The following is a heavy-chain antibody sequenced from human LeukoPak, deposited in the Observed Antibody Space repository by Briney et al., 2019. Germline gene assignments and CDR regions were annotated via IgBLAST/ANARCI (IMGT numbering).Heavy chain of an antibody. Sequence: GASVKVSCKAFGYTFTSNYMHWVRQAPGQGPEWMGVISPSGGSTTYAQKFQGRVTLTRDMSTSTDYLELSSLRSDDTAVYYCARALWDFWSGYYLGTWYNWFDPWGQGTLVTVSS. V-gene: IGHV1-46*01. CDR3: ARALWDFWSGYYLGTWYNWFDP. CDR2: ISPSGGST. D-gene: IGHD3-3*01. J-gene: IGHJ5*02. CDR1: GYTFTSNY.